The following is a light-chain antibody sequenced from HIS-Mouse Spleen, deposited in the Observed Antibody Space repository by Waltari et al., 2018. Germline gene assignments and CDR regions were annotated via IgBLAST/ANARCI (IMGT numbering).Light chain of an antibody. CDR1: NIGSKS. V-gene: IGLV3-21*02. J-gene: IGLJ2*01. CDR2: DDS. Sequence: SYVLTQPPSVSVAPGQTARITCGGNNIGSKSVHWYQQKPGQAPVLVVYDDSDRPSGIPGQFSGSNSGNTATLTISRVEAGDEADYYCQVWDSSSDHPHVVFGGGTKLTVL. CDR3: QVWDSSSDHPHVV.